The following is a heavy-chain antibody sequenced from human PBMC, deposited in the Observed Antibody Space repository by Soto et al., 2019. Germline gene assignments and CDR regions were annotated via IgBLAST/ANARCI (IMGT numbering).Heavy chain of an antibody. CDR1: GFTFSDYY. Sequence: QVQLVESGGGLVKPGGSLRLSCAASGFTFSDYYMSWIRQAPGKGLEWVSYISSSSSTIYYADSVKGRFTISRDNAKNSLYLQMNSLRDEDTAVYYCARDTAPGIAVAGTFDYWGQGTLVTVSS. CDR2: ISSSSSTI. CDR3: ARDTAPGIAVAGTFDY. D-gene: IGHD6-19*01. V-gene: IGHV3-11*04. J-gene: IGHJ4*02.